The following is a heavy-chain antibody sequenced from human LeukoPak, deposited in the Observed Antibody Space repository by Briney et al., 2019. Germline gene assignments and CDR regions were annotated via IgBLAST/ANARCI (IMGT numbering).Heavy chain of an antibody. CDR3: AAPGGNSAEYFQH. D-gene: IGHD4-23*01. V-gene: IGHV1-69*13. J-gene: IGHJ1*01. CDR1: GGTFSSYA. CDR2: IIPIFGTA. Sequence: ASVKVSCKASGGTFSSYAISWVRQAPGQGLEWMGGIIPIFGTANYAQKFQGRVTITADESTSTAYMELSSLRSEDTAVYHCAAPGGNSAEYFQHWGQGTLVTVSS.